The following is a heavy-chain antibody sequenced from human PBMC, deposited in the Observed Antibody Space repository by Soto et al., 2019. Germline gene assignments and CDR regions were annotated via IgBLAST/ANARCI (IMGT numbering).Heavy chain of an antibody. J-gene: IGHJ4*02. Sequence: SVKVSCKASGGTFGSYTISWVRQAPGQGLEWMGRIIPILGIANYAQKFQGRVTITADKSTSTAYMELGSLRSEDTAVYYCARGRYYYDSSGYFTDLDYWGQGTLVTVSS. CDR3: ARGRYYYDSSGYFTDLDY. D-gene: IGHD3-22*01. V-gene: IGHV1-69*02. CDR2: IIPILGIA. CDR1: GGTFGSYT.